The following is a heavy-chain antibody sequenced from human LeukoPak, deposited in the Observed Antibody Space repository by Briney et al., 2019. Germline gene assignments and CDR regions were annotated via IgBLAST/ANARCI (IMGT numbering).Heavy chain of an antibody. CDR3: ARASYCSDGSCYSDY. D-gene: IGHD2-15*01. CDR1: GYSFTSYS. V-gene: IGHV1-18*04. Sequence: ASVKVSCKASGYSFTSYSISWVRQAPGQGLEWMGWISAYNGNTVSAQKAKGRVTMATDTSTSTAYMELRSLKSDDTAVYYCARASYCSDGSCYSDYWGQGTLVTVSS. J-gene: IGHJ4*02. CDR2: ISAYNGNT.